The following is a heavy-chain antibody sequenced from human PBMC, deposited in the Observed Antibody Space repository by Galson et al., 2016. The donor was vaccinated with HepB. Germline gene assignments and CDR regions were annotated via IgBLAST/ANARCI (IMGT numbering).Heavy chain of an antibody. CDR3: AKSVGIQLWLDHAFDT. D-gene: IGHD5-18*01. CDR2: ISDSAGST. Sequence: SLRLSCAASRFIVSDYAMSWVRQAPGKGLGWVSGISDSAGSTYFADSVKVRVTISRDYSKNTLYLQMNSLRVEDTAVYYCAKSVGIQLWLDHAFDTWGQGTMVTVSS. V-gene: IGHV3-23*01. CDR1: RFIVSDYA. J-gene: IGHJ3*02.